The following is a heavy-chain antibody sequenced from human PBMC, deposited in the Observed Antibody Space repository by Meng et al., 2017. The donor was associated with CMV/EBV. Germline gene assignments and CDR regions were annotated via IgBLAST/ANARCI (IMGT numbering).Heavy chain of an antibody. CDR3: ARLYYDFWSGYDR. Sequence: CAVYGGSFIGSYWSWIRRPPGKGLEWIGYIYYSGSTNYNPSLKSRVTISVDTSKNQFSLKLSSVTAADTAVYYCARLYYDFWSGYDRWGQGTLVTVSS. CDR2: IYYSGST. V-gene: IGHV4-59*01. D-gene: IGHD3-3*01. J-gene: IGHJ5*02. CDR1: GGSFIGSY.